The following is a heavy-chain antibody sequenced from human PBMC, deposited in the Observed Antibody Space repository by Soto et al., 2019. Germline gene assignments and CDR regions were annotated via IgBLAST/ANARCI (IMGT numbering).Heavy chain of an antibody. Sequence: QVQLQESGPGLVKPSQTLSLTCTVSGDSISSGGYYWSWIRQHPGKGLEWIGYISNSGSTFYNPSLRSRVTTSVDTSKNQFSPKLSSVTAADTAVYYCARGGDTDAFDIWGQGTMVTVSS. J-gene: IGHJ3*02. D-gene: IGHD1-26*01. CDR1: GDSISSGGYY. CDR3: ARGGDTDAFDI. V-gene: IGHV4-31*03. CDR2: ISNSGST.